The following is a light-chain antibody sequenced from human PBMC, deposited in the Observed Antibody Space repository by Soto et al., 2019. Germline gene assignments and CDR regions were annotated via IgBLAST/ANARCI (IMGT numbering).Light chain of an antibody. CDR2: GAS. J-gene: IGKJ3*01. CDR3: QQYNNWPFT. Sequence: EIVMTQSPATLSVSPGESATLSCRASQSVSSNLAWYQQNTGQAPRLLIYGASTRATGIPARFSGSGSGTEFTLTISSLQSEDFAVYYCQQYNNWPFTFGPGTKVDIK. CDR1: QSVSSN. V-gene: IGKV3D-15*01.